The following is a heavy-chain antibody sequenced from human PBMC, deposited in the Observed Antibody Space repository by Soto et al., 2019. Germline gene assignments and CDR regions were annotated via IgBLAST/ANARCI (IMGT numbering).Heavy chain of an antibody. CDR3: AHSGVCSGGNCFYRSSWFDP. CDR2: IYWDDDK. J-gene: IGHJ5*02. V-gene: IGHV2-5*02. CDR1: GFSLSASGVG. D-gene: IGHD2-15*01. Sequence: QITLKESGPTLVKPTQTLTLTCTFSGFSLSASGVGVGWIRQPPGKALEWLALIYWDDDKRYSPSLKSRLTITKDTSKNQVVLTMTNMDPVDTATYHCAHSGVCSGGNCFYRSSWFDPWGQGILVTVSS.